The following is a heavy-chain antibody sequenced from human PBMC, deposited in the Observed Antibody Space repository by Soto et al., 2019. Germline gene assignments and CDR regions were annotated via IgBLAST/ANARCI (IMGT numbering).Heavy chain of an antibody. CDR1: GDSVSSNSAA. CDR2: TYYRSKWYN. J-gene: IGHJ5*02. D-gene: IGHD2-15*01. Sequence: PSQTRSLTCAISGDSVSSNSAAWNCIRQSPSRGLEWLGRTYYRSKWYNDYAVSVKSRITINPDTSKNQFSLQLNSVTPEDTAVYYCARDLHCSGGSCTWWFDPWGQGTLVTVSS. V-gene: IGHV6-1*01. CDR3: ARDLHCSGGSCTWWFDP.